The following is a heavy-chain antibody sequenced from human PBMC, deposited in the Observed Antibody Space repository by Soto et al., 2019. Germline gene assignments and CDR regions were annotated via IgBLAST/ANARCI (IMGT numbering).Heavy chain of an antibody. J-gene: IGHJ4*02. CDR3: ANSGSCFRPSLGYFDS. CDR2: INPNSGGT. D-gene: IGHD1-26*01. Sequence: ASVKVSCKASGFTFTGHYIHWVRQAPGQGLEWMGWINPNSGGTSYAQKFQGRVTMTRDMSITTAYMELSMLSSDDTAVYYCANSGSCFRPSLGYFDSWGQGTLVTVSS. CDR1: GFTFTGHY. V-gene: IGHV1-2*02.